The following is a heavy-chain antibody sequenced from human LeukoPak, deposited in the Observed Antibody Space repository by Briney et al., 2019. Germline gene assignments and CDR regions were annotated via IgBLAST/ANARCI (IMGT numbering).Heavy chain of an antibody. J-gene: IGHJ4*02. CDR1: GYTFTNND. CDR2: ISAYNGNT. D-gene: IGHD3-16*01. CDR3: ASHTQSYVWNDY. V-gene: IGHV1-18*01. Sequence: ASVKVSCKASGYTFTNNDIHWVRQATGQGLEWMGWISAYNGNTAYAQKLQARVTMTTDTSTSTAYMELRSLRSDDTAVYYCASHTQSYVWNDYWGQGTLVTVSS.